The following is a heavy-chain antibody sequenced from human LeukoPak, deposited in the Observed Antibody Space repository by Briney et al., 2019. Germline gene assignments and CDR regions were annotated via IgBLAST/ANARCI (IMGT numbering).Heavy chain of an antibody. Sequence: PSETLSLXCTVPGASISNHYWSWIRQPSGKGLEWLGYVHYNGDTNYNPSLTSRVATSVDTSRNQFSLRLYSVSAADTAVYYCARGSTRADDYWGQGILVTVSS. J-gene: IGHJ4*02. V-gene: IGHV4-59*11. CDR2: VHYNGDT. CDR3: ARGSTRADDY. D-gene: IGHD2/OR15-2a*01. CDR1: GASISNHY.